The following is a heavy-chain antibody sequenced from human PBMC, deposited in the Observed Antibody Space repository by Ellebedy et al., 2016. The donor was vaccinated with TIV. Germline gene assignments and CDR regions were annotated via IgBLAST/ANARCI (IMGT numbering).Heavy chain of an antibody. CDR2: IYPGDSDT. CDR1: GYRFSNYW. D-gene: IGHD3-22*01. Sequence: GESLKISCKGSGYRFSNYWIGWVRQMPGKGLEWMGVIYPGDSDTRYSPSFQGQVTISADKSISTAYLQWSSLKASDTAMYYCARLTYYDSSRRVFDSWGQGTLVTVSS. J-gene: IGHJ4*02. CDR3: ARLTYYDSSRRVFDS. V-gene: IGHV5-51*01.